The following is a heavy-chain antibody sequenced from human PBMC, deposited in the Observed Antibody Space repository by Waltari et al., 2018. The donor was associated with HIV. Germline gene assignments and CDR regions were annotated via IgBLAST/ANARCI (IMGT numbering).Heavy chain of an antibody. J-gene: IGHJ4*02. Sequence: QVQLVESGGGVVQPGRSLRLSCAAYGFTFSSYGMPWVRQAPGKGLEWVAVISYDGSNKYYADSVKGRFTISRDNSKNTLYLQMNSLRAEDTAVYYCAKEHSSGWYYFDYWGQGTLVTVSS. V-gene: IGHV3-30*18. D-gene: IGHD6-19*01. CDR3: AKEHSSGWYYFDY. CDR2: ISYDGSNK. CDR1: GFTFSSYG.